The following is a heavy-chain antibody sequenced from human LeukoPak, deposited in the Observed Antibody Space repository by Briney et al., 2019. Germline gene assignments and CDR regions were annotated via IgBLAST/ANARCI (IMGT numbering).Heavy chain of an antibody. Sequence: GGSLRLSCAASGFTLSSYWMSWVRQAPGKGLEWVANIKRDGSEKYYVDSVKGRFSISRDNAKNSLYLQMNSLRVEDTAVHYCVRDDGATKPCWGQGTLVTVSS. J-gene: IGHJ4*02. V-gene: IGHV3-7*01. D-gene: IGHD1-26*01. CDR2: IKRDGSEK. CDR1: GFTLSSYW. CDR3: VRDDGATKPC.